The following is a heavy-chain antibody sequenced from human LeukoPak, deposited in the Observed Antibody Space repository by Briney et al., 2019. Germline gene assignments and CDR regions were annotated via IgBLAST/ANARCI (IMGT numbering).Heavy chain of an antibody. CDR3: ARAVGSGSFQTYYYYMDV. V-gene: IGHV4-30-4*07. J-gene: IGHJ6*03. CDR2: VYYSGGT. D-gene: IGHD3-10*01. CDR1: GGSISSGAYS. Sequence: SETLSLTCAVSGGSISSGAYSWSWIRQPPRKGLEWIGYVYYSGGTYYNPSLKSRVTISVDTSKNQFSLKLSSVTAADTAVYYCARAVGSGSFQTYYYYMDVWGKGTTVTISS.